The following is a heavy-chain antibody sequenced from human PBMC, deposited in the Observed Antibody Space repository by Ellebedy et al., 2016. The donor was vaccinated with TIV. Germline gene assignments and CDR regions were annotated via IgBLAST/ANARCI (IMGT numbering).Heavy chain of an antibody. CDR2: IRSKAHSYAT. CDR3: SSPVYCTTTSCYGP. V-gene: IGHV3-73*01. J-gene: IGHJ5*02. D-gene: IGHD2-2*01. CDR1: GFTFSDSS. Sequence: PGGSLRLSCAASGFTFSDSSIHWVRQASGKGLEWVGRIRSKAHSYATTYVASVKGRFTMSRDESKNTAYLQMESLKTEDTAVYYCSSPVYCTTTSCYGPWGQGTLVTVSS.